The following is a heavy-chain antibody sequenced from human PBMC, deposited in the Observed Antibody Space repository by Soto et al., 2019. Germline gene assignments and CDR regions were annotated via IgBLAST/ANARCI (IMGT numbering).Heavy chain of an antibody. V-gene: IGHV3-30-3*01. CDR2: ISYDGSNK. CDR3: ARQANNWNDGVDY. CDR1: GFTFSSYA. D-gene: IGHD1-1*01. Sequence: GGSLRLSCAASGFTFSSYAMHWVRQAPGKGLEWVAVISYDGSNKYYADSVKGRFTISRDNSKNTLYLQMNSLRAEDTAVYYCARQANNWNDGVDYWGQGTLVTVSS. J-gene: IGHJ4*02.